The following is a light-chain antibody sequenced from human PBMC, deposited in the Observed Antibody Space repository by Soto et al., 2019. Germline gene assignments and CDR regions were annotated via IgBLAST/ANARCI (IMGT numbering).Light chain of an antibody. CDR2: GAP. CDR1: QGISSS. CDR3: QQPKSYPLT. J-gene: IGKJ4*01. V-gene: IGKV1-9*01. Sequence: DIHLTQSPSFLSAPVGDNITITCRASQGISSSLAWYQQRAGKAPKFLIYGAPTLQSGAPSRFSGSGSGTEFALTISSLQPEDSATYYCQQPKSYPLTFGGGTKVDIK.